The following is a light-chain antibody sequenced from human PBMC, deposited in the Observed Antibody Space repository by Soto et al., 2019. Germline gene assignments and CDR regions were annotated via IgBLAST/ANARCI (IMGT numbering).Light chain of an antibody. CDR2: GAS. V-gene: IGKV1-6*01. CDR3: LQDNNYPWT. Sequence: AIQMTQSPSSLSASVGDRVTISCRASQAIRNDLGWYQQKPGKAPNLLIYGASSLESGVPSRSSGSGSGTDFTLTISSLQPEDFATYYCLQDNNYPWTFGQGTKVEI. J-gene: IGKJ1*01. CDR1: QAIRND.